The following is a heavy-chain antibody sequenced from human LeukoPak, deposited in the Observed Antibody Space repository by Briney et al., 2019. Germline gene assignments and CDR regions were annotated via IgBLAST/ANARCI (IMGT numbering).Heavy chain of an antibody. CDR3: VRGPYALF. CDR2: IKQDGTEK. CDR1: RFTFSDYW. Sequence: GGSLRLSCAASRFTFSDYWLSWVRQAPGKGLEWVANIKQDGTEKNYVDSVKGRFTISRDNARSSLSLQMNSLRAEDTAVYYCVRGPYALFWGQGTLVSVSS. J-gene: IGHJ4*02. V-gene: IGHV3-7*01. D-gene: IGHD2-2*01.